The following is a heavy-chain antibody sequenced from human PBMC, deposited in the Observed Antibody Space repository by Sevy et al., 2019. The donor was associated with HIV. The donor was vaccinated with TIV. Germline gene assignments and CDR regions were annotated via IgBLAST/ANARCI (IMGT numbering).Heavy chain of an antibody. D-gene: IGHD3-3*01. V-gene: IGHV5-51*01. J-gene: IGHJ6*02. CDR3: ARQKYGGRFFYYYGMDV. Sequence: GESLKISCKGSGYSFTSYWIGWVRQMPGKGLEWMGIIYPGDSDTRYSPSFQGQVNISADKSISTAYLQWSSLKASDTAMYYCARQKYGGRFFYYYGMDVWGQGTTVTVSS. CDR2: IYPGDSDT. CDR1: GYSFTSYW.